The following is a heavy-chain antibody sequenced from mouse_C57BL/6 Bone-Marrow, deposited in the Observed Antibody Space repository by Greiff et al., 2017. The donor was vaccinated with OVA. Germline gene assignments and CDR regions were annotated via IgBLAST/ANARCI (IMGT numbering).Heavy chain of an antibody. J-gene: IGHJ2*01. D-gene: IGHD1-1*01. Sequence: EVQLQQSGAELVGPGASVKLSCTASGFNIKDDYMHWVKQRPEQGLEWIGWIDPENGDTEYASKFQGKATITADTSSNTAYLQLSSLTSEDTAVYYCTFITTVGFDYWGQGTTLTVSS. CDR1: GFNIKDDY. V-gene: IGHV14-4*01. CDR3: TFITTVGFDY. CDR2: IDPENGDT.